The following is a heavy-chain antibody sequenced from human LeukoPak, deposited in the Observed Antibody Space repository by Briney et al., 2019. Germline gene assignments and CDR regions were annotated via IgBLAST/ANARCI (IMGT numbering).Heavy chain of an antibody. J-gene: IGHJ4*02. D-gene: IGHD3-22*01. CDR3: AKRGVVIRVILVGFHKEAYYFDS. CDR2: ISGSGGGT. Sequence: PGGSLRLSCAVSGITLSNYGMSWVRQAPGKGLEWVAGISGSGGGTNYADPVKGRFTISRDNRKNTLHLQMNSLRAEDTAVYFCAKRGVVIRVILVGFHKEAYYFDSWGQGALVIVSS. CDR1: GITLSNYG. V-gene: IGHV3-23*01.